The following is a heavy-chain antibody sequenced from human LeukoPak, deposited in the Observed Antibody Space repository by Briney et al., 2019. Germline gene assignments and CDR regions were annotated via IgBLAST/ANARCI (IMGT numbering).Heavy chain of an antibody. CDR2: TYYRSKWYN. Sequence: SQTLSLTCALSGDSVSSNSAAWNWVRQSPSRGLEWLGRTYYRSKWYNDYAVSVKSRITINPDISKNQLSLQLNSVTPEDTAVYYCAREPHYGDFTVVWGQGTLVTVSS. CDR1: GDSVSSNSAA. D-gene: IGHD4-17*01. J-gene: IGHJ4*02. CDR3: AREPHYGDFTVV. V-gene: IGHV6-1*01.